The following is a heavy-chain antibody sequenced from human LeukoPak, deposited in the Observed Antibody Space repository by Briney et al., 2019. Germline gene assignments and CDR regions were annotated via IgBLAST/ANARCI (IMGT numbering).Heavy chain of an antibody. V-gene: IGHV4-34*01. Sequence: PSETLSLXCAVYGGSFSGYYWSWIRQPPGKELEWIGEINHSGSTNYNPSLKSRVTISVDTSKNQFSLKLSSVTAADTAVYYCARGQRRGIVVVPAAIRSFDYWGQGTLVTVSS. CDR2: INHSGST. J-gene: IGHJ4*02. CDR1: GGSFSGYY. D-gene: IGHD2-2*02. CDR3: ARGQRRGIVVVPAAIRSFDY.